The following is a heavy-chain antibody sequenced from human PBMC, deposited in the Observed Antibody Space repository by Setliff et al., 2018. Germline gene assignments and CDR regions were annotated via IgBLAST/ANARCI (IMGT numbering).Heavy chain of an antibody. Sequence: PSETLSLTCTVSGGSISSGSNYWSWIRQPAGKGLEWIGRIYTSGSTYYNPSLKSRVTISVDTSKNQFSLKLSSVTAADTAVYYCARDRQYCSSPTCYSSYFYYYGMDVWGQGTTVTVSS. D-gene: IGHD2-2*02. CDR2: IYTSGST. J-gene: IGHJ6*02. CDR3: ARDRQYCSSPTCYSSYFYYYGMDV. CDR1: GGSISSGSNY. V-gene: IGHV4-61*02.